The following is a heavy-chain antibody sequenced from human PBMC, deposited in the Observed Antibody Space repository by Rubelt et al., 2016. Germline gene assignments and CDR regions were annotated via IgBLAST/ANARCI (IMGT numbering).Heavy chain of an antibody. CDR1: GFTFSSYG. J-gene: IGHJ6*02. D-gene: IGHD6-25*01. CDR3: ARERGGSGYYYYGMDV. V-gene: IGHV3-30*02. CDR2: IRYDGSNK. Sequence: VVDGGGVVQPGGSLRLSCAASGFTFSSYGMHWVRQAPGKGLEWVAFIRYDGSNKYYADSVKGRFTISRDNSKNTLYLQMNSLRAEETDGYYCARERGGSGYYYYGMDVWGQGTTVTVSS.